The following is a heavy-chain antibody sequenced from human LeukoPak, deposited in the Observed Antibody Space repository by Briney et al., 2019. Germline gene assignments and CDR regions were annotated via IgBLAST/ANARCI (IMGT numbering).Heavy chain of an antibody. CDR1: GYTFTSYG. CDR3: ARDLGDIAVAGTWFDY. CDR2: ISAYNGNT. D-gene: IGHD6-19*01. V-gene: IGHV1-18*04. Sequence: ASLKVSCKASGYTFTSYGISWVRQAPGQGLEWMGWISAYNGNTNYAQKLQGRVTMTTDTSTSTAYMELRSLRSDDTAVYYCARDLGDIAVAGTWFDYWGQGTLVTVSS. J-gene: IGHJ4*02.